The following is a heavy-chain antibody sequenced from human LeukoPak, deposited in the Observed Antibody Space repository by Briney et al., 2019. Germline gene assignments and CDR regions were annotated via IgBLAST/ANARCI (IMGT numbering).Heavy chain of an antibody. CDR1: GGSFSGYY. V-gene: IGHV4-59*10. J-gene: IGHJ6*02. Sequence: SETLSLTCAVYGGSFSGYYWSWIRQPAGKGLEWIGRIYTSGSTNYNPSLKSRVTISVDTSKNQFSLKLTSVTAADTAVYYCARFGFWDRLRLLSYYYYGMDVWGQGTTVTVSS. CDR2: IYTSGST. D-gene: IGHD3-16*01. CDR3: ARFGFWDRLRLLSYYYYGMDV.